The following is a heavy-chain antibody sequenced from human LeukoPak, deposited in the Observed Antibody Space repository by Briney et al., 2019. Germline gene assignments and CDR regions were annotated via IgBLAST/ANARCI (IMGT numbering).Heavy chain of an antibody. D-gene: IGHD6-19*01. J-gene: IGHJ4*02. CDR3: ARHPLLSSGWYLPFDY. CDR1: GYSFTSYW. CDR2: IYPGDSDT. Sequence: KRGESLKISCKGSGYSFTSYWIGWVRQLPGKGLEWMGIIYPGDSDTRYSPSFQGQVTVSADKSISTAYLQWSSLKASDTAMYYCARHPLLSSGWYLPFDYWGQGTLVTVSS. V-gene: IGHV5-51*01.